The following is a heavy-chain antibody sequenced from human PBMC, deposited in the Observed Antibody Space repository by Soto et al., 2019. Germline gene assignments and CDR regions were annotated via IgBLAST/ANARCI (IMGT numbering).Heavy chain of an antibody. CDR3: ATQTGTTDYDGMDV. D-gene: IGHD1-1*01. J-gene: IGHJ6*02. CDR1: GFTFTSYA. CDR2: INAGNGNT. V-gene: IGHV1-3*01. Sequence: QVQLVQSGAEVKKPGASVKVSCKASGFTFTSYAMHWVRQAPGQRLEWMGWINAGNGNTKYSQKFQGRVTITRDTSASTAYMELSSLRSEDTAVYYCATQTGTTDYDGMDVWGQGTTVTVSS.